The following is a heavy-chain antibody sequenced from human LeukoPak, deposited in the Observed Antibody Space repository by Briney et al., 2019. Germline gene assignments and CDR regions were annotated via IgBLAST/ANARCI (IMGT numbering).Heavy chain of an antibody. CDR3: ASQGIAAAGLTPTDAFDI. V-gene: IGHV5-51*01. CDR1: GYSFTSHW. CDR2: IYPGDSDT. J-gene: IGHJ3*02. D-gene: IGHD6-13*01. Sequence: GESLKISCKGSGYSFTSHWIGWVRQMPGKGLEWMGIIYPGDSDTRYSPSFQGQVTISADKSISTAYLQWSSLKASDTAMYYCASQGIAAAGLTPTDAFDIWGQGTMVTVSS.